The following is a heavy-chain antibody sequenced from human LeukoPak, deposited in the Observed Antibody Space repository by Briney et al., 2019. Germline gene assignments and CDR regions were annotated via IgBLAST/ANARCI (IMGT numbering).Heavy chain of an antibody. Sequence: APVKVSCKASGYTFTGYYMHWVRQAPGQGLEWMGWINPNSGGTNYAQKFQGRVTMTRDTSISTAYMELSRLRSDDTAVYYCAGTTYYSGSYACWGQGTLVTVSS. D-gene: IGHD1-26*01. CDR2: INPNSGGT. J-gene: IGHJ4*02. CDR3: AGTTYYSGSYAC. V-gene: IGHV1-2*02. CDR1: GYTFTGYY.